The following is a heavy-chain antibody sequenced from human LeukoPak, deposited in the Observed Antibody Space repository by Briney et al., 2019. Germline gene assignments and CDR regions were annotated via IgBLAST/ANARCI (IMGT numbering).Heavy chain of an antibody. CDR1: GGSISSYY. D-gene: IGHD6-13*01. CDR2: IYYSGST. V-gene: IGHV4-59*01. Sequence: SGTLSLTCTVSGGSISSYYWSWIRQPPGKGLEWIGYIYYSGSTNYNPSLKSRVTISVDTSKNQFSLKLSSVTAADTAVYYCARDTDAAAGSYYYYYMDVWGKGTTVTVSS. CDR3: ARDTDAAAGSYYYYYMDV. J-gene: IGHJ6*03.